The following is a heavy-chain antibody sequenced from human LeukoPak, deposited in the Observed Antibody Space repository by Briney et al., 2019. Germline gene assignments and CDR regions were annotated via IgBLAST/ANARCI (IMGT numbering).Heavy chain of an antibody. CDR2: IYYSGST. D-gene: IGHD1-26*01. Sequence: SETLSLTCTVSGGSISSYYWSWIRQPPGKGLEWIGYIYYSGSTNYNPSLKSRVTISVATSKNQFSLKLSSVTAADTAVYYCARLSVGAILPYYFDYWGQGTLVTVSS. CDR3: ARLSVGAILPYYFDY. V-gene: IGHV4-59*08. CDR1: GGSISSYY. J-gene: IGHJ4*02.